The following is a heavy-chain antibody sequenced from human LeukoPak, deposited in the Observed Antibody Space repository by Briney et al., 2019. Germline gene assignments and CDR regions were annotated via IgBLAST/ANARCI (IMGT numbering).Heavy chain of an antibody. CDR2: IYNSGST. CDR3: ARQTFGDLYFDS. D-gene: IGHD3-10*01. Sequence: SETLSLACTVSGGSISSGSYYWSWIRQPAGKGLEWMGRIYNSGSTNYNPSLKSRVTISTDMSKNQLSLQLSSVTAADTAVYYCARQTFGDLYFDSWGQGTLVIVSS. V-gene: IGHV4-61*02. CDR1: GGSISSGSYY. J-gene: IGHJ4*02.